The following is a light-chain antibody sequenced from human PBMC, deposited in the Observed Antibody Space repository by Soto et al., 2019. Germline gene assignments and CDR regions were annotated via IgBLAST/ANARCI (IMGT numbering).Light chain of an antibody. CDR3: TSYTTSGTWV. CDR1: SSDVAGYDY. Sequence: QSVLTQPASVSASPGQSITISCTGTSSDVAGYDYVSWYQQHPGKAPKLMIYEVSNRPSGVSNRFSGSKSGTTASLTISGLQAEDEADYYCTSYTTSGTWVFGGGTKLTVL. J-gene: IGLJ3*02. CDR2: EVS. V-gene: IGLV2-14*01.